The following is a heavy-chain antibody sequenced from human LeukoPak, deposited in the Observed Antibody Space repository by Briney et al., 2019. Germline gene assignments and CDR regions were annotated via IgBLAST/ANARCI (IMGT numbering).Heavy chain of an antibody. CDR3: AREFRRYCSGGSCYSPLGYAFDI. J-gene: IGHJ3*02. Sequence: GASVKVSCKASGYTFTGYYMHWVRQAPGQGLGWMGWISPNSGGTNYAQKFQGRVTMTRDTSISTAYMELSRLKSDDTAVYYCAREFRRYCSGGSCYSPLGYAFDIWGQGTMVTVSS. V-gene: IGHV1-2*02. D-gene: IGHD2-15*01. CDR2: ISPNSGGT. CDR1: GYTFTGYY.